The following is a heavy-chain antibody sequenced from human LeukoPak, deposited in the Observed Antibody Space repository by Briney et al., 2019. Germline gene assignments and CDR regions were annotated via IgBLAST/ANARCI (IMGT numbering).Heavy chain of an antibody. CDR1: GGSVSSGSYY. CDR3: ARGGGDYGYFDY. V-gene: IGHV4-61*01. Sequence: SETLSLTCTVSGGSVSSGSYYWSWIRQPPGKGLEWIGYIYYSGSTNYNPSLKSRVTISVDTSKNQFSLKLSSVTAADTAVYYCARGGGDYGYFDYWGQGTLVTVSS. J-gene: IGHJ4*02. CDR2: IYYSGST. D-gene: IGHD4-17*01.